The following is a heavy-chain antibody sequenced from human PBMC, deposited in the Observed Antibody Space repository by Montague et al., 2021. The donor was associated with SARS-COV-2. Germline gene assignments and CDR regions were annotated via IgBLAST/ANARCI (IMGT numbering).Heavy chain of an antibody. CDR3: ARNRGWGSRGAGYIDL. CDR1: GGSISGDNYY. Sequence: TLSLTCTVSGGSISGDNYYWTWIRQHPGKGLEWIAYIYYTGSTYYNPSLQSRLRTSLGTPKNQFSLTLTSVTAADTAIYYCARNRGWGSRGAGYIDLWGRGTLVTVSS. CDR2: IYYTGST. J-gene: IGHJ2*01. D-gene: IGHD7-27*01. V-gene: IGHV4-31*03.